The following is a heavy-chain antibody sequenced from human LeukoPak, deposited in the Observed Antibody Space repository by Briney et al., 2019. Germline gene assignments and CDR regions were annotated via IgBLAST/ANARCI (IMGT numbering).Heavy chain of an antibody. D-gene: IGHD6-13*01. J-gene: IGHJ1*01. CDR1: GGTFSSYA. CDR2: FDPEDGET. V-gene: IGHV1-24*01. Sequence: GASVKVSCKASGGTFSSYAISRVRQAPGKGLEGMGGFDPEDGETIYAQKFQGRVTMTEDTSTDTAYMELSSLRSEDTAVYYCATDRVAAAGTPFQHWGQGTLVTVSS. CDR3: ATDRVAAAGTPFQH.